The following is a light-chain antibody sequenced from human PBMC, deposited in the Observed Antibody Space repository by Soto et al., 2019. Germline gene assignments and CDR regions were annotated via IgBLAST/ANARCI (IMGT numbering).Light chain of an antibody. Sequence: EMVMTQSPASLSVSPGETATLSCRASQSISNSLAWYQQKPGQAPSLLIYGASTRATGIPARFSGSGSGTEFTLTISSLQSEDSALYYCQQYNNRPPRTFGQGTKLEIK. CDR2: GAS. CDR3: QQYNNRPPRT. CDR1: QSISNS. J-gene: IGKJ2*01. V-gene: IGKV3-15*01.